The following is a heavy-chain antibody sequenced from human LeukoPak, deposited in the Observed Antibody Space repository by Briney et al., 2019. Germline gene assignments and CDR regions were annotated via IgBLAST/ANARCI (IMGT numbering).Heavy chain of an antibody. D-gene: IGHD3-9*01. CDR2: INAGNGNT. CDR3: ARVYDILTGYNWFDP. V-gene: IGHV1-3*01. Sequence: ASVKVSCKASGYTFTSYAMHWVRQAPGQRLEWMGWINAGNGNTKYSQKFQGRVTITRDTSASTAYMELSSLRSEDTAVYYCARVYDILTGYNWFDPWGQGTLVTVSS. CDR1: GYTFTSYA. J-gene: IGHJ5*02.